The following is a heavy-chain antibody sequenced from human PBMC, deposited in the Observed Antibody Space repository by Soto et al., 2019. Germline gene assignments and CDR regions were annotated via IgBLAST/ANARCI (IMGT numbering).Heavy chain of an antibody. CDR1: GFTFSSYA. CDR2: ISGSGGST. Sequence: GGSLRLSCAASGFTFSSYAMSWVRQAPGKGLEWVSAISGSGGSTYYADSVKGRFTISRDNSKNTLYLQMNSLRAEDTAVYYCAKGRGSGWQPGYYFDYWGQGTLVTVSS. J-gene: IGHJ4*02. V-gene: IGHV3-23*01. CDR3: AKGRGSGWQPGYYFDY. D-gene: IGHD6-19*01.